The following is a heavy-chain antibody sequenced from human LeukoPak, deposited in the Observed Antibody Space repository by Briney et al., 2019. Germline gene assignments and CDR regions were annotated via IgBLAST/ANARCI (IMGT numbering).Heavy chain of an antibody. D-gene: IGHD4-11*01. J-gene: IGHJ5*02. Sequence: GGSLRLSCAASGFTFSSDGMHWVRQAPGKGLEWVAVISYDGSNKYYADSVKGRFTISRDNSKNTLYLQMNSLRAEDTAVYYCAKVTVTSSTAFDPWGQGTLVTVSS. CDR3: AKVTVTSSTAFDP. V-gene: IGHV3-30*18. CDR1: GFTFSSDG. CDR2: ISYDGSNK.